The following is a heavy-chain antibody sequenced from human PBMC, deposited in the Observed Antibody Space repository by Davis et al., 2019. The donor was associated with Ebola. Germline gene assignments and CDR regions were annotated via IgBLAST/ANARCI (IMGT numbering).Heavy chain of an antibody. CDR1: GFTFSSYS. V-gene: IGHV3-30*18. CDR3: AKDRLGSATTVTTHWFDP. Sequence: PGGSLRLSCAASGFTFSSYSMNWVRQAPGKRLEWVAIISNDGSNEFYADSVKGRFTISRDNSKNTLYLQMNSLRAEDTAVYYCAKDRLGSATTVTTHWFDPWGQGTLVTVSS. D-gene: IGHD4-17*01. CDR2: ISNDGSNE. J-gene: IGHJ5*02.